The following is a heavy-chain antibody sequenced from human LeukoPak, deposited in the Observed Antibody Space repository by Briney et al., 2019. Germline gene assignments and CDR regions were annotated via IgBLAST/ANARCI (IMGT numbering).Heavy chain of an antibody. CDR3: ARGVGYYDFWSGWYFDL. D-gene: IGHD3-3*01. J-gene: IGHJ2*01. V-gene: IGHV5-51*01. CDR1: GYSFTSYW. CDR2: IYPGDSDT. Sequence: GESLKISCKGSGYSFTSYWIGWVRQMPGKGLEWMGIIYPGDSDTRYSPSFQGQVTISADKSISTAYLQRSSLKASDTAMYYCARGVGYYDFWSGWYFDLWGRGTLVTVSS.